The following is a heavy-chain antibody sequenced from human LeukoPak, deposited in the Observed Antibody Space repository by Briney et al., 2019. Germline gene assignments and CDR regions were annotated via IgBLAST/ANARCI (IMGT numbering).Heavy chain of an antibody. CDR3: ARDRAAGPYYFDY. Sequence: GASVKVSYQASGYTFTSYGISWVRQAPGQGLEWIGWISAYNGNTNYSQKLQGRVTMTTDTSTSTAYMELRSLRSDDTAVYYCARDRAAGPYYFDYWGQGTLVTVSS. D-gene: IGHD6-13*01. CDR1: GYTFTSYG. CDR2: ISAYNGNT. V-gene: IGHV1-18*04. J-gene: IGHJ4*02.